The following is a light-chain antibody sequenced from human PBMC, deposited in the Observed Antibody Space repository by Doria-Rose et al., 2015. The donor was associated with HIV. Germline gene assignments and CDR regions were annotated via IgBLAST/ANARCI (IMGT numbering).Light chain of an antibody. J-gene: IGLJ1*01. CDR3: QSYDGSLGV. CDR2: GSN. Sequence: YQQLSGTVPKLLIYGSNNRPSGVPDRFSGSKSGTSASLAITGLQAEDEADYYCQSYDGSLGVFGTGTKVTVL. V-gene: IGLV1-40*01.